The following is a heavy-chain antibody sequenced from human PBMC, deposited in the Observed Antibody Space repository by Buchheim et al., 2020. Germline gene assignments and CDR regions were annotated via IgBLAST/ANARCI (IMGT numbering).Heavy chain of an antibody. CDR2: INPNSGGT. CDR1: GYTFTGYY. Sequence: QVQLVQSGAEVKKPGASVKVSCKASGYTFTGYYMHWVRQAPGQGLEWMGWINPNSGGTNYAQKFQGWVTMTRDTSISTAYMELSRLRSDDTAVYYCARDSYYYGSGSPRSRAFDIWGQET. J-gene: IGHJ3*02. D-gene: IGHD3-10*01. CDR3: ARDSYYYGSGSPRSRAFDI. V-gene: IGHV1-2*04.